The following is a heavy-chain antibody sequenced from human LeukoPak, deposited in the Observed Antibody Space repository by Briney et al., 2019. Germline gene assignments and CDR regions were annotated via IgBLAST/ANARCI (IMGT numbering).Heavy chain of an antibody. J-gene: IGHJ3*02. CDR1: GFTFSSYS. V-gene: IGHV3-21*01. CDR2: ISSSSSYI. Sequence: GSLRLSCAASGFTFSSYSMNWVRQAPGKGLEWVSSISSSSSYIYYADSVKGRFTISRDNAKNSLYLQMNSLRAEDTAVYYCATDGYYDSSGYYPTGAFDIWGQGTMVTVSS. D-gene: IGHD3-22*01. CDR3: ATDGYYDSSGYYPTGAFDI.